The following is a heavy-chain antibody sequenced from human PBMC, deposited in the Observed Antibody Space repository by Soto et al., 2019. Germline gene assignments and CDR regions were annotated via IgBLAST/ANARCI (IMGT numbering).Heavy chain of an antibody. CDR3: ARDDDYADKGLDY. CDR2: IGSDGVRD. CDR1: GFTFGRHG. Sequence: QVQLVESGGGVVQPGGSLRLSCAASGFTFGRHGMHWVRQAPGKGLEWVAVIGSDGVRDSYGDSVKGRFTISRDNGQNTLSLQMNSLRDDDTAVYYCARDDDYADKGLDYWGQGTLVTVSS. J-gene: IGHJ4*02. V-gene: IGHV3-33*01. D-gene: IGHD4-17*01.